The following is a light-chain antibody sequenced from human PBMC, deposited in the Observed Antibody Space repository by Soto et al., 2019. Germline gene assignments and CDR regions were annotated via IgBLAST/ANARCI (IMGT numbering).Light chain of an antibody. J-gene: IGLJ2*01. CDR3: QTWGTDIPVV. CDR2: LNSDGSH. V-gene: IGLV4-69*01. Sequence: QSVLTQSPSASASLGASVKLTCTLSSGYSRYAISWHQQQPEKGPRFLMKLNSDGSHDKGDGIPDRFSGSSSGAERYLTISRLQSEDEADYYCQTWGTDIPVVFGGGTKLTVL. CDR1: SGYSRYA.